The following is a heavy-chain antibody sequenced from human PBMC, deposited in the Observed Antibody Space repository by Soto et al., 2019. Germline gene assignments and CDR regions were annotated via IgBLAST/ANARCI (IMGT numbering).Heavy chain of an antibody. J-gene: IGHJ6*02. V-gene: IGHV3-53*01. CDR3: ARDSANGAYYYYGMDV. Sequence: GGSLRLSCAASGFTVSSNYMSWVRQAPGKGLEWVSVIYSGGSTYYADSVKGRFTISRDNSKNTLYLQMNSLRAEDTAVYYCARDSANGAYYYYGMDVWGQGTTVTVSS. CDR1: GFTVSSNY. CDR2: IYSGGST. D-gene: IGHD7-27*01.